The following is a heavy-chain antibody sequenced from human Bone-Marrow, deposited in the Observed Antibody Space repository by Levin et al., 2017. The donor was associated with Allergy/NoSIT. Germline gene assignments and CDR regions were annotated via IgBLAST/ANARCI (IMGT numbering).Heavy chain of an antibody. CDR3: ARSHFFDSTGYRLFDY. CDR1: GFTFRDFY. J-gene: IGHJ4*02. CDR2: ISSSNDYT. V-gene: IGHV3-11*03. D-gene: IGHD3-22*01. Sequence: NPGESLKISCAASGFTFRDFYMNWIRQAPGKGLEWIAYISSSNDYTNYADSVKGRVTISRDNANNSLYLQMSNLRAEDTAVYYCARSHFFDSTGYRLFDYWGQGSLVTVSP.